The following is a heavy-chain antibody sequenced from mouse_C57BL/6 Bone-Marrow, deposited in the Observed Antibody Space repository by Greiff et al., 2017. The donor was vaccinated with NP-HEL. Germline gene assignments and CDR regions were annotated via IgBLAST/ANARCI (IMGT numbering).Heavy chain of an antibody. D-gene: IGHD2-10*02. CDR1: GYTFTSYW. CDR2: IHPNSGST. CDR3: ARERYGNYEFAY. V-gene: IGHV1-64*01. J-gene: IGHJ3*01. Sequence: QVQLQQPGAELVKPGASVKLSCKASGYTFTSYWMHWVKQRPGQGLEWIGMIHPNSGSTNYNEKFKSKATLTVDKSSSTAYMQLSSLTSEDSAVHYCARERYGNYEFAYWGQGTLVTVSA.